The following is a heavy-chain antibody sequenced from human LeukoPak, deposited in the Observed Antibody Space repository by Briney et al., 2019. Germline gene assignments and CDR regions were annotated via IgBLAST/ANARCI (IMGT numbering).Heavy chain of an antibody. D-gene: IGHD6-13*01. CDR1: GFTFSSYA. V-gene: IGHV3-23*01. J-gene: IGHJ4*03. CDR2: ISGCGGST. CDR3: AKSSRLYSSSWYCGDY. Sequence: GGSLRLSCAASGFTFSSYAMSWVRQAPGKGLEWVSAISGCGGSTYYADSVKGRFTISRDNSKNTLYLQMNSLRAEDTAVYYCAKSSRLYSSSWYCGDYWGQGTMVTVSS.